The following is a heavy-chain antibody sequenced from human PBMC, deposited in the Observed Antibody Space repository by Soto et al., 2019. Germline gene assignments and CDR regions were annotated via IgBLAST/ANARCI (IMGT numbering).Heavy chain of an antibody. D-gene: IGHD3-10*01. J-gene: IGHJ6*02. CDR2: ISGSGSNT. V-gene: IGHV3-11*06. CDR3: ARAKWDMARGVISPYYGMDV. CDR1: GFTLSDYY. Sequence: QVQLVESGGGLVKPGGSLRLSCAASGFTLSDYYMIWIRQAPGKGLAWVSYISGSGSNTNYVDSVKGRFTISRDNAKNSLYLQTNSLRVEDTAVYYCARAKWDMARGVISPYYGMDVWGQGATVTVSS.